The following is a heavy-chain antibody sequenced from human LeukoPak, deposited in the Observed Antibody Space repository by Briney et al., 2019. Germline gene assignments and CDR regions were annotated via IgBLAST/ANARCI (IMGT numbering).Heavy chain of an antibody. CDR3: ARGGGHYYDSSGPFDY. CDR1: SGSINSSSYY. CDR2: IYYSGST. V-gene: IGHV4-39*07. D-gene: IGHD3-22*01. J-gene: IGHJ4*02. Sequence: PSETLSLTCTVSSGSINSSSYYWGWIRQPPGKGLEWIGSIYYSGSTYYNPSLKSRVTISVDTSKNQFSLKLSSVTAADTAVYYCARGGGHYYDSSGPFDYWGQGTLVTVSS.